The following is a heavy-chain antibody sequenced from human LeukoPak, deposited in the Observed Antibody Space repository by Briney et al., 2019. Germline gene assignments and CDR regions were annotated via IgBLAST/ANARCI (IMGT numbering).Heavy chain of an antibody. CDR2: IKQDGSEK. D-gene: IGHD4-11*01. Sequence: GGSLRLSWAASGFTFSSYWMSWVRQAPGKGLEWVANIKQDGSEKYYVDSVKGRFTISRDNAKNSLYLQMNSLRAEDTAVYYCARAYSNYVVYYYYYMDVWGKGTTVTVSS. CDR3: ARAYSNYVVYYYYYMDV. J-gene: IGHJ6*03. CDR1: GFTFSSYW. V-gene: IGHV3-7*01.